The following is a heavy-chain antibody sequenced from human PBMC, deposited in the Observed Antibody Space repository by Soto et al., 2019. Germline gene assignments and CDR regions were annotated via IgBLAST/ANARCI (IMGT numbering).Heavy chain of an antibody. CDR2: ISSSSSTI. CDR1: GFTFSSYS. J-gene: IGHJ5*02. Sequence: PGGSLRLSCAASGFTFSSYSMNWVRQAPGKGLEWVSYISSSSSTIYYADSEKGRFTISRDNAKNSLYLQMNSLRDEDTAVYFCARGLAARPYWFDPWGQGTLVTVSS. CDR3: ARGLAARPYWFDP. D-gene: IGHD6-6*01. V-gene: IGHV3-48*02.